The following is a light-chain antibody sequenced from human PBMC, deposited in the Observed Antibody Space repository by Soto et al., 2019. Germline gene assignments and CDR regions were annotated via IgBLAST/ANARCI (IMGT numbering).Light chain of an antibody. Sequence: DIQMTQSPSTLSASVGDRVTITCRASQTISSWLAWYQHKPGKAPKLLIYDASSLESGVPSRFSGSGSGTEFTLTISSLQPDDFATYSCQQCNSYSRVWTFGQGTKVEIK. V-gene: IGKV1-5*01. CDR1: QTISSW. J-gene: IGKJ1*01. CDR3: QQCNSYSRVWT. CDR2: DAS.